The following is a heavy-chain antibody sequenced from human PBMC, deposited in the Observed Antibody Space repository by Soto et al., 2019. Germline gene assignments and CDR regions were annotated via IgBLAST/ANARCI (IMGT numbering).Heavy chain of an antibody. CDR2: IIPILGIA. V-gene: IGHV1-69*02. CDR1: GGTFSSYT. J-gene: IGHJ4*02. CDR3: ASVEMATIGY. D-gene: IGHD5-12*01. Sequence: QVQLVQSGAEVKKPGSSVKVSCKASGGTFSSYTICWVRQAPGLGLEWMGRIIPILGIANYAQKFQGRVTIAADKSTSTAYMELSSLRSEDTAVYYCASVEMATIGYWGQGTLVTVSS.